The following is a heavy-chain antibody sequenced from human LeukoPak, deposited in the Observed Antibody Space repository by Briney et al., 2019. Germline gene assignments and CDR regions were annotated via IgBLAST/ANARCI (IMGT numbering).Heavy chain of an antibody. D-gene: IGHD5-12*01. J-gene: IGHJ3*02. CDR2: IIPIFGTA. CDR1: GDTFNNFV. V-gene: IGHV1-69*06. CDR3: ATSYSGYDLGAFDI. Sequence: SVKVSCKSSGDTFNNFVISWVRQAPGQGLEWMGGIIPIFGTANYAQKFKGGVTITADKSTSTVYMELSTLRSEDTAVFYCATSYSGYDLGAFDIWGQGTMVTVSS.